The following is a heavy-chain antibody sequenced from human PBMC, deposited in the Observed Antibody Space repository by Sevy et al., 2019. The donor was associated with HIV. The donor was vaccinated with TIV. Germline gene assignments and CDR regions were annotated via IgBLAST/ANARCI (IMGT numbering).Heavy chain of an antibody. CDR1: RYSLTELS. J-gene: IGHJ4*02. Sequence: ASVKVSCKVSRYSLTELSMHWVRQAPGKGLEWMAGFDPDDGETVYAQNFQGRVTMTEDKSTDTAYMELSSLRSDDTAVYYCAIAGGHNFGYYFDFWGQGTLVTVSS. V-gene: IGHV1-24*01. CDR3: AIAGGHNFGYYFDF. CDR2: FDPDDGET. D-gene: IGHD3-3*01.